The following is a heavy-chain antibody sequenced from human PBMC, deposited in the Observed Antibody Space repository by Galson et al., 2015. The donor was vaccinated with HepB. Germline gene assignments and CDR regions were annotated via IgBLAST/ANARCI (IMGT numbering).Heavy chain of an antibody. J-gene: IGHJ4*02. CDR2: INPNSGGT. CDR1: GYFFTGNY. Sequence: SVKVSCKASGYFFTGNYMHWVRQAPGQGLKWMGGINPNSGGTTYAQKFQGRVTMTRDTSISTVYMELRSLRSDDTAVYYCARVRRFGELSSLYYFDYWGQGTLVTVSS. V-gene: IGHV1-2*02. D-gene: IGHD3-10*01. CDR3: ARVRRFGELSSLYYFDY.